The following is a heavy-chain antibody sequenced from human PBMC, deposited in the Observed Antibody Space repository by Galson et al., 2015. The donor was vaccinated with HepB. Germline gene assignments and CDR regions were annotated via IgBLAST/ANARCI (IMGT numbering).Heavy chain of an antibody. D-gene: IGHD1-26*01. CDR2: ISYDGSNK. CDR3: ARDPSGTYYYDY. CDR1: GFTFSSYA. Sequence: SLRLSCAASGFTFSSYAMHWVRQAPGKGLEWVASISYDGSNKYYADAVKGRFTISRDNSKSTLYLQMNSLGAEGTAVYYCARDPSGTYYYDYWGQGTLVTVSS. V-gene: IGHV3-30-3*01. J-gene: IGHJ4*02.